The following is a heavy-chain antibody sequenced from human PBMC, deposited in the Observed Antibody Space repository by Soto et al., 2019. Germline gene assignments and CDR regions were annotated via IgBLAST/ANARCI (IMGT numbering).Heavy chain of an antibody. CDR3: AREEAAAGTKDYYYYYGMDV. V-gene: IGHV1-18*01. CDR1: GYTFTSYG. CDR2: ISAYNGNT. D-gene: IGHD6-13*01. Sequence: ASVKVSCKASGYTFTSYGISWVRQAPGQGLEWMGWISAYNGNTNYAQKLQGRVTMTTDTSTSTAYMELRSLRSDDTAVYYCAREEAAAGTKDYYYYYGMDVWGQGTTVTVSS. J-gene: IGHJ6*02.